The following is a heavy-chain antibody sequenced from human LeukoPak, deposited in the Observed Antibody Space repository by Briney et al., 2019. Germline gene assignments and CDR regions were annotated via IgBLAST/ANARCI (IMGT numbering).Heavy chain of an antibody. Sequence: SDTLSLTCNVSGSPINSNIYYWAWVRQPPGKGLEWICSIYYSGSTYYDPSLKSRITISVDTFSRQVSLKMSSVTAADTAVYYCARELLSGDPSIGNWGQGTLVTVSS. CDR3: ARELLSGDPSIGN. J-gene: IGHJ4*02. V-gene: IGHV4-39*02. CDR1: GSPINSNIYY. D-gene: IGHD7-27*01. CDR2: IYYSGST.